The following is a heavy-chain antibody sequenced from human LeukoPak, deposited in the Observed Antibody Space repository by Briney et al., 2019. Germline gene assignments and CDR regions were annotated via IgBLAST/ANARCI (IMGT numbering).Heavy chain of an antibody. D-gene: IGHD4-17*01. V-gene: IGHV4-59*01. Sequence: PSETLSLTCTVSGGSITSYYWSWIRQPPGKGLEWIGYIYYSGSTKYNPSLKSRLTISVHTSKNQFSLKLSSVTAADTAVYYCARHLSVTPYFDYWGQGSLVTVSS. CDR2: IYYSGST. J-gene: IGHJ4*02. CDR3: ARHLSVTPYFDY. CDR1: GGSITSYY.